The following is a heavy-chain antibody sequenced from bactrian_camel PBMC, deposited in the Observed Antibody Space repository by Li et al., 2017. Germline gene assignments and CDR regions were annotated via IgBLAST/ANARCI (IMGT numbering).Heavy chain of an antibody. CDR2: IPSGGTYA. V-gene: IGHV3-2*01. J-gene: IGHJ4*01. CDR1: GFTFNTYY. CDR3: AADRMACLRPSVQLAAYNF. Sequence: HVQLVESGGDLVQPGGSLTLSCAASGFTFNTYYMSWVRQAPGKGLERVSHIPSGGTYAAYADSVKGRFTISRDNAKNTAYLQVTSLKPEDTAMYYCAADRMACLRPSVQLAAYNFWGQGTQVTVS.